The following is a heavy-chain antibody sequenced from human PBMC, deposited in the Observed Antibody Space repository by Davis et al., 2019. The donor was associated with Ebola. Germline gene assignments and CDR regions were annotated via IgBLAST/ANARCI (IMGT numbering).Heavy chain of an antibody. Sequence: ASVKVSCKASGYTFTSYYMHWVRQAPGQGLEWMGIINPSGGSTSYAQKFQGRVTMTRDTSTSTVYMELSSLRSEDTAVYYCAREKTTVVTRDAFDIWGQGTMVTVSS. D-gene: IGHD4-23*01. CDR1: GYTFTSYY. V-gene: IGHV1-46*01. CDR2: INPSGGST. J-gene: IGHJ3*02. CDR3: AREKTTVVTRDAFDI.